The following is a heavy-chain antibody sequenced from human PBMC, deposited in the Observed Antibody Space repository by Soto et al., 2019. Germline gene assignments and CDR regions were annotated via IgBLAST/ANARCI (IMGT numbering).Heavy chain of an antibody. V-gene: IGHV4-30-4*01. CDR2: IYYSGST. CDR3: ARAEQWLVTGFDY. CDR1: GGSISSGDYY. D-gene: IGHD6-19*01. Sequence: QVQLQESGPGLVKPSQTLSLTCTVSGGSISSGDYYWSWIRQPPGKGLEWIGYIYYSGSTYYNPSLTSRVTISVDTSKTQFSLKLSSVTAADTAVYYCARAEQWLVTGFDYWGQGTLVTVSS. J-gene: IGHJ4*02.